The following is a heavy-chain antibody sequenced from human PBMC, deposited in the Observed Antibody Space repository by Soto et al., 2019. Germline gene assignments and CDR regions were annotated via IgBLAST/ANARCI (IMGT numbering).Heavy chain of an antibody. CDR1: GYTFTSYG. V-gene: IGHV1-18*01. CDR3: ARIVATLGYYYGMDV. CDR2: ISAYNGNT. J-gene: IGHJ6*02. Sequence: GASVKVSCKASGYTFTSYGISWVRQAPGQGLEWTGWISAYNGNTNYAQKLQGRVTMTTDTSTSTAYMELRSLRSDDTAVYYCARIVATLGYYYGMDVWGQGTTVTVSS. D-gene: IGHD5-12*01.